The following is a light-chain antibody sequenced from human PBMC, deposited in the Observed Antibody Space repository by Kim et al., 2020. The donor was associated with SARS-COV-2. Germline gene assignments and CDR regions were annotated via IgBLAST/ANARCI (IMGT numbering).Light chain of an antibody. J-gene: IGLJ1*01. CDR3: AAWDDSLNGHV. CDR2: TNT. V-gene: IGLV1-44*01. Sequence: GQRVIISCSGSGSNIGRNIVNWYQQFPGAAPKVLIYTNTQRPSGVPDRFSGSKSGTSASLAISGLQSEDEADYFCAAWDDSLNGHVFGSGTKVTVL. CDR1: GSNIGRNI.